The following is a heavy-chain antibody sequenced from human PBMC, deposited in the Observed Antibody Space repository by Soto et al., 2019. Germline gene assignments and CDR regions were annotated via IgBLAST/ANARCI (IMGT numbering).Heavy chain of an antibody. J-gene: IGHJ6*02. CDR2: IIPIFGTA. D-gene: IGHD6-6*01. Sequence: QVQLVQSGAEVKKPGSSVKVSCKASGGTFSSYAISWVRQAPGQGLEWMGGIIPIFGTANYAQKFQGRVTITADESTSTAYMERSSLRSEDTAVYYCARTGEHAIAARPAYYYGMDVWGQGTTVTVSS. V-gene: IGHV1-69*01. CDR1: GGTFSSYA. CDR3: ARTGEHAIAARPAYYYGMDV.